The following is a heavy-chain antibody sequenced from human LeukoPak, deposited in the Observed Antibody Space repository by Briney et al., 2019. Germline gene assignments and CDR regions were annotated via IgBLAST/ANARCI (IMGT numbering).Heavy chain of an antibody. Sequence: GRSLRLSCAASGFTFSSYGMHWVRQAPGKGLEWVAVISYDGSNKYYADSVKGRFTISRDNSKNTLYLQMNSLRAEDTAVYYCAKDSGGAALFHIDYWGQGTLVTVSS. J-gene: IGHJ4*02. CDR2: ISYDGSNK. CDR1: GFTFSSYG. CDR3: AKDSGGAALFHIDY. V-gene: IGHV3-30*18. D-gene: IGHD3-10*01.